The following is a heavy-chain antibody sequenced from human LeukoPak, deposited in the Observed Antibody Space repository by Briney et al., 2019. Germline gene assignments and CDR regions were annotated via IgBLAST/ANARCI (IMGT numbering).Heavy chain of an antibody. CDR3: ARGLGWDYYYYYYMDV. CDR1: GGTFSSYA. D-gene: IGHD3-16*01. CDR2: MNPNSGNT. V-gene: IGHV1-8*02. Sequence: ASVKVSCKASGGTFSSYAINWVRQATGQGLEWMGWMNPNSGNTGYAQKFQGRVTMTRNTSISTAYMELSSLRSEDTAVYYCARGLGWDYYYYYYMDVWGKGTTATVSS. J-gene: IGHJ6*03.